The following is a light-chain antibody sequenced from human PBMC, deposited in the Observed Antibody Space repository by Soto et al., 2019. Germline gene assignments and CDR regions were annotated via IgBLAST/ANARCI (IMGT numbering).Light chain of an antibody. V-gene: IGKV3-11*01. CDR1: QSVSSY. CDR3: QQRSNWPPVYT. CDR2: DIS. Sequence: EIVLTQSPATLSLSPGERATLSCRASQSVSSYLAWYQQKPGQAPRLLIYDISNRATGIPARFSGSGSGTDFTLTISSLEPEDFAVYYCQQRSNWPPVYTFGLGTKLEI. J-gene: IGKJ2*01.